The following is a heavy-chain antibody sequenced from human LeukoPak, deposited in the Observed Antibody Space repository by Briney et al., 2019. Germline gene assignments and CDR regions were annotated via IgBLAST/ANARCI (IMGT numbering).Heavy chain of an antibody. CDR3: ARGPGYSGYDSNYYYYYGMDV. J-gene: IGHJ6*02. D-gene: IGHD5-12*01. CDR2: TYYSGST. CDR1: GGSISSYY. V-gene: IGHV4-59*01. Sequence: SETLSLTCTVSGGSISSYYWSWIRQPPGKGLEWIGYTYYSGSTNYNPSLKSRVTISVDTSKNQFSLKLSSVTAADTAVYYCARGPGYSGYDSNYYYYYGMDVWGQGTTVTVSS.